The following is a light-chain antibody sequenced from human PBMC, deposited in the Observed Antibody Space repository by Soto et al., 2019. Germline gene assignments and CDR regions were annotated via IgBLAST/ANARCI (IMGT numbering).Light chain of an antibody. CDR2: GAS. CDR3: QQYGGSTRT. V-gene: IGKV3-20*01. CDR1: QSVGGTF. J-gene: IGKJ1*01. Sequence: IVLTQSPGTLSLSPGEGATLSCRASQSVGGTFLAWYQQKRGQAPRLLIYGASTRATGIPARFSGRGSGTDFTLTISRLEPEEFAVYYCQQYGGSTRTFGQGTKVDIK.